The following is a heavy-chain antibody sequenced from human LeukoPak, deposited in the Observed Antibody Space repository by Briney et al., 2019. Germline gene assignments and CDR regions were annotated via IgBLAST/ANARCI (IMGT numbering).Heavy chain of an antibody. CDR2: IFHGGGT. CDR3: ARAAGTVTTSFDY. J-gene: IGHJ4*02. V-gene: IGHV4-38-2*01. Sequence: PSETLSLTCAVSGYSISSGYFWGWIRPPPGEGLEWVGSIFHGGGTYYNPSLKSRVTISADTSSNQFSLNLSSVTAADTAIYYCARAAGTVTTSFDYWGREPWSPSPQ. D-gene: IGHD4-17*01. CDR1: GYSISSGYF.